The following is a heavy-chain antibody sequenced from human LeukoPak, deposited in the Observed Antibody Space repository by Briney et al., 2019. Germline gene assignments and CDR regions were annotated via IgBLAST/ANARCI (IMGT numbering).Heavy chain of an antibody. D-gene: IGHD4-17*01. CDR3: ARAPYGAQTPLY. CDR2: INPSGGST. CDR1: GYTFTNYY. V-gene: IGHV1-46*01. Sequence: ASVKVSCKASGYTFTNYYIHWVRQAPGQGLEWMGIINPSGGSTSYAQKFQGRVTMTRDTSTSTVYMELSSLRSEDTAVYYCARAPYGAQTPLYWGQGTLVTVSS. J-gene: IGHJ4*02.